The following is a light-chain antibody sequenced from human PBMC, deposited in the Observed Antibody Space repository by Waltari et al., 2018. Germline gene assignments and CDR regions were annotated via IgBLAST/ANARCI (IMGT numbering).Light chain of an antibody. CDR2: GNS. Sequence: QSVLTQPPSVSGAPGQRVTIPCPGSSPNLGAGYHVPWYQQLPGTAPKPLIYGNSNRPSGVPDRFSGSKSGTSASLAITGLQAEDEADYYCQSYDSSLSGSVFGGGTKLTVL. CDR1: SPNLGAGYH. V-gene: IGLV1-40*01. CDR3: QSYDSSLSGSV. J-gene: IGLJ2*01.